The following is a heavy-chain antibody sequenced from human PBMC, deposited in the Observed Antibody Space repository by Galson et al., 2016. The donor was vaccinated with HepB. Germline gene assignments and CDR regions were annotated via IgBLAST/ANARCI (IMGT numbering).Heavy chain of an antibody. CDR1: GASVNSSNW. CDR3: ARDLDGVATIGADF. D-gene: IGHD5-12*01. CDR2: IYHTGTS. Sequence: SETLSLTCAVSGASVNSSNWWTWVRQAPGTGLEWIGEIYHTGTSNNNPSLLSRFTMSIDNSKNHFSLNLNSVTAADTAVYYCARDLDGVATIGADFWGQGTLVSVSS. V-gene: IGHV4-4*02. J-gene: IGHJ4*02.